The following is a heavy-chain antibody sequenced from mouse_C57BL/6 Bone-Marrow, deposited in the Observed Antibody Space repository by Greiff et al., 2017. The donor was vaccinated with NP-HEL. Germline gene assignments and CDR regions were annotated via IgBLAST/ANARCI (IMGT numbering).Heavy chain of an antibody. Sequence: EVKVVESGGGLVQSGRSLRLSCATSGFTFSDFYMEWVRQAPGKGLEWIAASRNKANDYTTEYSASVKGRFIVSRDTSQSILYLQMNALRAEDTAIYYCARDAALYYYGSSYPWYFDVWGTGTTVTVSS. D-gene: IGHD1-1*01. CDR1: GFTFSDFY. CDR2: SRNKANDYTT. J-gene: IGHJ1*03. CDR3: ARDAALYYYGSSYPWYFDV. V-gene: IGHV7-1*01.